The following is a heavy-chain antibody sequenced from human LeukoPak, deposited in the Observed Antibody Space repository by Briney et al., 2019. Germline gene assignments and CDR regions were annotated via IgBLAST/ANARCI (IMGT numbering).Heavy chain of an antibody. Sequence: GGSLRLSCAASGFTFSSYAMSWVREAPARGLEWVSSLRGNGDTFYADSVKGRFTISRDNSKDTLFLQMNSLRAEDSATYYCAKDSGSRGTDVWGQGTTVTVSS. CDR3: AKDSGSRGTDV. CDR2: LRGNGDT. V-gene: IGHV3-23*01. D-gene: IGHD2-15*01. CDR1: GFTFSSYA. J-gene: IGHJ6*02.